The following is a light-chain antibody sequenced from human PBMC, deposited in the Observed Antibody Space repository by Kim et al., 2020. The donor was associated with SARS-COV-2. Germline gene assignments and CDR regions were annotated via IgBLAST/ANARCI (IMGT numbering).Light chain of an antibody. V-gene: IGKV3-20*01. J-gene: IGKJ2*01. CDR1: QSVSSNS. Sequence: PGESATLSCRASQSVSSNSLAWYQQKPGQAPRLLIYAASSRATGVPDRFSGSGSGTDITLTISRLEPEDIAVYYCQQYGSSPRTFGQGTKLEI. CDR3: QQYGSSPRT. CDR2: AAS.